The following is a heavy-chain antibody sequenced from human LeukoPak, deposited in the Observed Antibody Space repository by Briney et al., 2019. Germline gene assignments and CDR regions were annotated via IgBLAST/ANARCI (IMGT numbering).Heavy chain of an antibody. Sequence: ASVKVSCKASGYTFINFGISWVRQAPGQGLEWMGRIIPILGIANYAQKFQGRVTITADKSTSTAYMELSSLRSEDTAVYYCARVANRVGANLYFDYWGQGTLVTVSS. CDR2: IIPILGIA. J-gene: IGHJ4*02. V-gene: IGHV1-69*04. CDR1: GYTFINFG. CDR3: ARVANRVGANLYFDY. D-gene: IGHD1-26*01.